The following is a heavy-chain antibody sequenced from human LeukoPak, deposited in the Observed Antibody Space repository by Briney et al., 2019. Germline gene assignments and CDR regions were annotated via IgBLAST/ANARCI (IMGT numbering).Heavy chain of an antibody. V-gene: IGHV3-20*01. J-gene: IGHJ4*02. CDR2: INWNGGSR. Sequence: GGSLRLSCAASGFIFDDYGMSWVRQAPGKGLEWVTDINWNGGSRRYADPAKVRFTITRDNAKNSLYLKMNRLKAEDTAVYDCARVCGRASCYADDWGQGTLVTVSS. CDR3: ARVCGRASCYADD. D-gene: IGHD2-2*01. CDR1: GFIFDDYG.